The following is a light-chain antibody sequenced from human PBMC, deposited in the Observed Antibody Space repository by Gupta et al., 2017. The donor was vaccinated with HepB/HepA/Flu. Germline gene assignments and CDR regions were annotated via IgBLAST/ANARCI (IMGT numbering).Light chain of an antibody. CDR1: SSNIGSNH. CDR2: MNN. CDR3: SAWDDSPSGRWV. Sequence: QSVLTQPPSASGTPGQRVTFSCSGSSSNIGSNHVYWYQQLPGRDPQLLIIMNNQRPAGVPDRYSGATSGTSASPATSGLRSDDEADDYCSAWDDSPSGRWVFGGGTKLTVL. J-gene: IGLJ3*02. V-gene: IGLV1-47*01.